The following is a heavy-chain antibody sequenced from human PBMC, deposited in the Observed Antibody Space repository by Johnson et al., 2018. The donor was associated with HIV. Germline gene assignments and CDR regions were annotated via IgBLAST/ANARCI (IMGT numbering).Heavy chain of an antibody. V-gene: IGHV3-11*04. J-gene: IGHJ3*02. Sequence: QVQLVESGGGLVNPGGSLRLSCAASGFTFSDYYMSWIRQTPVKGLEWVSYISSSGTTVYYADSVKGRFSISRDNANHSLSLHMNSLRADDTAVYYRARDRGYWDAFDIWGQGTMVTVSS. D-gene: IGHD3-22*01. CDR3: ARDRGYWDAFDI. CDR1: GFTFSDYY. CDR2: ISSSGTTV.